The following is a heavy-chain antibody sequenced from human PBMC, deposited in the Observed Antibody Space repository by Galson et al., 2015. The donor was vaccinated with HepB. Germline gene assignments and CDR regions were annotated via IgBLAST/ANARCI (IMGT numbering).Heavy chain of an antibody. V-gene: IGHV3-53*01. J-gene: IGHJ6*02. CDR2: IYSGGST. CDR3: ARDLILRRQGMDV. D-gene: IGHD4-17*01. Sequence: SLRLSCAASGFTVSSNYVSWVRQAPGKGLEWVSVIYSGGSTYYADSVKGRFTISRDNSKNTLYLQMNSLRAEDTAVYYCARDLILRRQGMDVWGQGTTVTVSS. CDR1: GFTVSSNY.